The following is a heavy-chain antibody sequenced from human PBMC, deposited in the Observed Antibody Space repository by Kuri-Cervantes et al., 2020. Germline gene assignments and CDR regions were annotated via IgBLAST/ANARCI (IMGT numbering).Heavy chain of an antibody. CDR3: ARAINFPYMDV. CDR2: INPKNGGT. J-gene: IGHJ6*03. D-gene: IGHD3-9*01. V-gene: IGHV1-2*02. CDR1: GYTFSDYY. Sequence: SVKVSCKASGYTFSDYYIHGVRQAPGQGREWMGWINPKNGGTDYAQKFQGRVTVTRDMSINTVYMELSRLTSDDTAVYYCARAINFPYMDVWGKGTTVTVSS.